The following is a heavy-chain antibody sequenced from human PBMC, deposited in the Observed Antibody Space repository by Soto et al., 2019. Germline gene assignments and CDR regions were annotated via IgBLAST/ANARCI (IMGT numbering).Heavy chain of an antibody. D-gene: IGHD3-10*01. CDR2: IWYDGSNK. CDR3: AREGLITMVRGVMVY. J-gene: IGHJ4*02. CDR1: GFTFSSYG. Sequence: GGSLRLSCAASGFTFSSYGMHWVRQAPGKGLEWVAVIWYDGSNKYYADSVKGRFTISRDNSKNTLYLQMNSLRAEDTAVYYCAREGLITMVRGVMVYWGQGTLVIVSS. V-gene: IGHV3-33*01.